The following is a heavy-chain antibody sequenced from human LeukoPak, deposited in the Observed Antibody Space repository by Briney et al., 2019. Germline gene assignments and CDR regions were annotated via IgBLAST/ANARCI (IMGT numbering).Heavy chain of an antibody. V-gene: IGHV3-23*01. CDR2: ISNSGGST. Sequence: GGSLRLSCAASGFTFSSHAMSWVRQAPGKGLEWVSTISNSGGSTYSADSMKGRFTISRDNSKNTLFLQMSGLGAEDTAVYYCAKQTDTTGSRGGAFDIWGQGTMVTVSS. D-gene: IGHD3-22*01. CDR1: GFTFSSHA. CDR3: AKQTDTTGSRGGAFDI. J-gene: IGHJ3*02.